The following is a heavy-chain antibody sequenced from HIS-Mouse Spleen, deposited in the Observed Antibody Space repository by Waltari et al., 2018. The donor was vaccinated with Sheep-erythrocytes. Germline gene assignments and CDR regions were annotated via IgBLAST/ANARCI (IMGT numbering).Heavy chain of an antibody. D-gene: IGHD3-3*01. CDR1: GGSISSGGYY. CDR3: ARGEGIFKFDY. Sequence: QVQLQESGPGLVKPSQTLSLTCTVSGGSISSGGYYWSWIRQHPGKGLEWIGDIYYSGRPSSIPSRKSRVTRSVDTSKNQFSLELGSVTAADTAVYYCARGEGIFKFDYWGQGTLVTVSS. CDR2: IYYSGRP. V-gene: IGHV4-31*03. J-gene: IGHJ4*02.